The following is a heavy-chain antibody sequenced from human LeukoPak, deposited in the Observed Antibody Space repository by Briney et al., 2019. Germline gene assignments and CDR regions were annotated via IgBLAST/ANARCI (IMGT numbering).Heavy chain of an antibody. J-gene: IGHJ4*02. CDR3: ARDYDSSGWSSLFG. D-gene: IGHD6-19*01. V-gene: IGHV3-11*04. Sequence: GGSLRLSCAASGFTFSSYAMSWIRQAPGKGLEWVSYISSSGSTIYYADSVKGRFTISRDNAKNSLYLQMNSLRAEDTAVYYCARDYDSSGWSSLFGWGQGTLVTVSS. CDR1: GFTFSSYA. CDR2: ISSSGSTI.